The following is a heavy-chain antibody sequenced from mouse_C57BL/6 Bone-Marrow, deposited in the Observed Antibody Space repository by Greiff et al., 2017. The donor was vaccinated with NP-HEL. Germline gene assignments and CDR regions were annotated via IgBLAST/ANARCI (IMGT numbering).Heavy chain of an antibody. CDR1: GYTFTDYY. V-gene: IGHV1-76*01. Sequence: QVQLQQSGAELVRPGASVKLSCKASGYTFTDYYINWVKQRPGQGLEWIARIYPGSGNTYYNEKFKGKATLTAEKSSSTAYMQLSSLTSEDSAVYFCARDGSTVGDYWGQGTTLTVSS. CDR2: IYPGSGNT. D-gene: IGHD1-1*01. J-gene: IGHJ2*01. CDR3: ARDGSTVGDY.